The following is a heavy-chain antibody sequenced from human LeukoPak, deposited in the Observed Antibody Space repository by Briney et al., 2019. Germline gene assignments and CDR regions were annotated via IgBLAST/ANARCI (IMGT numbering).Heavy chain of an antibody. CDR3: ARDPPQTWQWPDFDY. CDR1: GFTFSSYG. V-gene: IGHV3-30*03. J-gene: IGHJ4*02. D-gene: IGHD6-19*01. Sequence: GGSLRLSCAASGFTFSSYGMHWVRQAPGKGLEWVAVISYDGSNKYYADSVKGRFTISRDNAKNSLYLQMNSLRAEDTAVYYCARDPPQTWQWPDFDYWGQGTLVTVSS. CDR2: ISYDGSNK.